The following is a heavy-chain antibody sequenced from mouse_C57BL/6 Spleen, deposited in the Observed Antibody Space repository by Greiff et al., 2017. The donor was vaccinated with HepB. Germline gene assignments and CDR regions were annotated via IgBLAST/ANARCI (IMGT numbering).Heavy chain of an antibody. D-gene: IGHD1-1*01. Sequence: VQLQQSDAELVTPGASVKISCKVSGYTFTDHTIHWMKQRPEPGLEWIGYIYPRDGSTKYSEKFKGKATLTADISSSTAYMQLNSLTSEDSAVVFCVYYYGSSYGAYWGQGTLVTVSA. CDR3: VYYYGSSYGAY. J-gene: IGHJ3*01. CDR2: IYPRDGST. CDR1: GYTFTDHT. V-gene: IGHV1-78*01.